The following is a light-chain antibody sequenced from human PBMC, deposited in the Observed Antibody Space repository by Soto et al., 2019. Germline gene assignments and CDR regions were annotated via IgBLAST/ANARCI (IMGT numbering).Light chain of an antibody. CDR2: WAS. V-gene: IGKV4-1*01. CDR1: QSVLYSSNNKNY. Sequence: DIVMTQSPDSLAVSLGERATINCKSSQSVLYSSNNKNYLAWYQQKPGHPPKLLIYWASTRESGVPDRFSGSGSGTDFTLTISSLQAEDVALYYCQQYYTTPFTFGPGTKVDVK. CDR3: QQYYTTPFT. J-gene: IGKJ3*01.